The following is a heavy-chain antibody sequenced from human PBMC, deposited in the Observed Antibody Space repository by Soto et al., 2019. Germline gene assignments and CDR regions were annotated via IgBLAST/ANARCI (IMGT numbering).Heavy chain of an antibody. CDR2: IIPYYNTL. V-gene: IGHV1-69*13. CDR1: EGTFNSYA. Sequence: SVKVSCKASEGTFNSYAIAWVRQAPGQGLEWMGGIIPYYNTLNYAQKFQDRVTITADDSTNTVYMELSSLRSDDTAVYFCASGASRWYPYFFDSWAQGTLVTVSS. D-gene: IGHD6-13*01. J-gene: IGHJ4*02. CDR3: ASGASRWYPYFFDS.